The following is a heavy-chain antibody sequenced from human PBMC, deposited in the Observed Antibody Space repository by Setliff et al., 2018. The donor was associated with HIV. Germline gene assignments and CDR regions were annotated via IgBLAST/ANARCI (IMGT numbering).Heavy chain of an antibody. D-gene: IGHD3-22*01. CDR3: ARGSSGYYPNWYFDL. J-gene: IGHJ2*01. CDR1: GGTFSRYA. V-gene: IGHV1-69*10. Sequence: WASVKVSCKASGGTFSRYAISWVRQAPGQGLEWMGGIIPILGIANYAQKFQGRVTITADKSTSTAYMDLSSLRSEDTAVYYCARGSSGYYPNWYFDLWGRGTLVTVSS. CDR2: IIPILGIA.